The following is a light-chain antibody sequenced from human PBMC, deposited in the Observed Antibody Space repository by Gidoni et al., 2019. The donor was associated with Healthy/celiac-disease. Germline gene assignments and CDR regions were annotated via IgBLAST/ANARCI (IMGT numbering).Light chain of an antibody. CDR1: LSVSISY. CDR3: QQYGSSPPWT. J-gene: IGKJ1*01. V-gene: IGKV3-20*01. CDR2: GTA. Sequence: EIVLTQSPGTLSLSPGESATLSCRASLSVSISYVAWYPKKPGQATRLRIYGTATRATGLQDRFSGGGAGTEFTLTISRVEPEDFAVYYCQQYGSSPPWTFGQGTKVEIK.